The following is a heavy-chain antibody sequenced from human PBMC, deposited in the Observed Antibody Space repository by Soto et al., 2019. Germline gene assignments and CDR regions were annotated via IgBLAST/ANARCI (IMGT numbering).Heavy chain of an antibody. V-gene: IGHV5-51*01. Sequence: PGESLKISCKGSGYSFTSYWIGWVRQMPGKGLKGMGIIYPGASDTRHSPSFQGQVTISADKSISTAYRQWSCLKASVTAMYYCARHYGATGGMDVWGQGTPVTVSS. CDR2: IYPGASDT. CDR1: GYSFTSYW. J-gene: IGHJ6*02. D-gene: IGHD4-17*01. CDR3: ARHYGATGGMDV.